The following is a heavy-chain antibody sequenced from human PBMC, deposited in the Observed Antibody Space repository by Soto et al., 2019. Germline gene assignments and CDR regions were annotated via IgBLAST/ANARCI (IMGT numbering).Heavy chain of an antibody. D-gene: IGHD3-10*01. Sequence: QVTLKEYGPVLVKPTETLTLTCTVSGFSLTNNKMGVSWIRQPPGKALEWLANIFSSDEKSYSTSLKSRVTISQDTSKSQVVLKVTNMDPVDTATYYCARISGGSPYYYAMDVWGQGTKVTVSS. CDR2: IFSSDEK. V-gene: IGHV2-26*01. CDR3: ARISGGSPYYYAMDV. CDR1: GFSLTNNKMG. J-gene: IGHJ6*02.